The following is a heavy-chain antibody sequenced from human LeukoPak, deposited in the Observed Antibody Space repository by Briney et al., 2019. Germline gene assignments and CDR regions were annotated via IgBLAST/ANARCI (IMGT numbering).Heavy chain of an antibody. CDR2: ISGSGGST. J-gene: IGHJ4*02. D-gene: IGHD2-2*01. CDR3: AKSANTYDCSSTCCYFDY. V-gene: IGHV3-23*01. Sequence: GGSLRLSCAASGFTFSSYAMSWVRQAPGKGLEWVSAISGSGGSTYYADSVKGRFTISRDNSKNTLYLQMNSLRAEDTAVYYCAKSANTYDCSSTCCYFDYWGQGTLVTVSS. CDR1: GFTFSSYA.